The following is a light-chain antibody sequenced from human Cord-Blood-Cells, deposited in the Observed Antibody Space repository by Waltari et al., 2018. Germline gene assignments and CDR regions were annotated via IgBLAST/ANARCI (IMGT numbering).Light chain of an antibody. V-gene: IGKV3-15*01. CDR2: GAS. J-gene: IGKJ2*01. CDR3: QQYNNGPPYT. Sequence: ELVMTQSPATLSVSPGERATLSCRASQRVSSNLAWYQQKPGQAPRLPIYGASTRATGIPARFSGSGSGTEFTLTISSLQSEDFAVYYCQQYNNGPPYTCGQGTKLEIK. CDR1: QRVSSN.